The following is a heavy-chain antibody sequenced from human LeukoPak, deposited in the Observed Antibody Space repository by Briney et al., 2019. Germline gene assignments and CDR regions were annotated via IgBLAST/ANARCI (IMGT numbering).Heavy chain of an antibody. Sequence: GTSLILSCAASGFIFSSYGMNWVRQAPGKGLEWVAIIWYDGSNKFYADSVQGRFTISRDNSKNTLYLQMNSLRPEDTAVYYCAGSTITTRGVGDFDIWGPGTVVTVSS. D-gene: IGHD1-26*01. CDR2: IWYDGSNK. V-gene: IGHV3-33*01. CDR1: GFIFSSYG. CDR3: AGSTITTRGVGDFDI. J-gene: IGHJ3*02.